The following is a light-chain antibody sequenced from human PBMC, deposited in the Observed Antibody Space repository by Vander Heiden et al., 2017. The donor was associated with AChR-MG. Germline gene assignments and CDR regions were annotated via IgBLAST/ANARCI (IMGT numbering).Light chain of an antibody. Sequence: DFVMTPSPLSLPVPPGEPASIFSTSRQSLLHSNGDSHLDWDIRRPGQSPQSLIYLGSNRASGVPDRVRGGGSGTEITLKISRVEAEDVGVYYCKQALQTPLTFGGGTKVEIK. J-gene: IGKJ4*01. V-gene: IGKV2-28*01. CDR1: QSLLHSNGDSH. CDR3: KQALQTPLT. CDR2: LGS.